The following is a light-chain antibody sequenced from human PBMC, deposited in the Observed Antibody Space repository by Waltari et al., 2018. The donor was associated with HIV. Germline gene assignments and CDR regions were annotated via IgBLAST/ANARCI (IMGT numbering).Light chain of an antibody. CDR2: NTK. V-gene: IGLV8-61*01. J-gene: IGLJ1*01. Sequence: QTVVTQEPSLSVSPGGTVTLTCALNSGSVSSLHYPRRSRQTPGQTPRTLIYNTKTRSAGVPDRFSGSIVGTKAALTITGAQADDESDYYCVLCFGGGMSYVFGTGTRVTVL. CDR3: VLCFGGGMSYV. CDR1: SGSVSSLHY.